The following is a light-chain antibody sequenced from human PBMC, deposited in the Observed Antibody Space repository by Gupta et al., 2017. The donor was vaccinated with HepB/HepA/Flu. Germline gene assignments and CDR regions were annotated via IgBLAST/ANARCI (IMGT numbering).Light chain of an antibody. CDR1: SYNIGAGYD. V-gene: IGLV1-40*01. Sequence: QSVLTQPPSVSGAPVPRVTIPCTGSSYNIGAGYDVPWYQQLPGTAPKLLIYGNSNRPSGVPDRFSGSKSGTSASLAITGLQAEDEADYYCQSYDSSLSGSVFGGGTKLTVL. CDR2: GNS. CDR3: QSYDSSLSGSV. J-gene: IGLJ2*01.